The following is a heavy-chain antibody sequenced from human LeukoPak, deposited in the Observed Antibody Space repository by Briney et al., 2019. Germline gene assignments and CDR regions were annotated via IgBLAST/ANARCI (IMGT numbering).Heavy chain of an antibody. V-gene: IGHV4-30-2*01. D-gene: IGHD2-15*01. Sequence: SQTLSLTCAVSGGSISSGGYSWSWLRQPPGKGLEWIGYIYHSGSTYYNPSLKSRVTISVDRSKNQFSLKLNSVTAADTAVYYCARTVVVAATWLDYWGQGTLVTVSS. CDR2: IYHSGST. CDR1: GGSISSGGYS. J-gene: IGHJ4*02. CDR3: ARTVVVAATWLDY.